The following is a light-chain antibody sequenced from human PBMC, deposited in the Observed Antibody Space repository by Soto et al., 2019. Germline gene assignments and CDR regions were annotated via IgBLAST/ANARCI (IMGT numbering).Light chain of an antibody. CDR1: QSVSRSY. CDR2: GAS. J-gene: IGKJ1*01. Sequence: EIVLTQSPGTLSLSPGERATLSCRASQSVSRSYLAWYQQKLGQAPRLLIYGASSRATGIPDRFSGSGSGTDFTLTISRLEPEDFAVYYCQQYDSSPCTFGQGTKVEIK. CDR3: QQYDSSPCT. V-gene: IGKV3-20*01.